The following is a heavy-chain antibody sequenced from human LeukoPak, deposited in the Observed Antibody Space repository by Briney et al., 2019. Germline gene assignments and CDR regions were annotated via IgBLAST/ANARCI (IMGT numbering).Heavy chain of an antibody. CDR3: ARECPTVVPAAADAFDI. CDR2: IIPIFGTA. V-gene: IGHV1-69*05. CDR1: GGTFSSYA. Sequence: SVKVSCNASGGTFSSYAISWVRQAPGQGLEWMGGIIPIFGTANYAQKFQGRVTITTDESTSTAYMELSSLRSEDTAVYYCARECPTVVPAAADAFDIWGQGTMVTVSS. D-gene: IGHD2-2*01. J-gene: IGHJ3*02.